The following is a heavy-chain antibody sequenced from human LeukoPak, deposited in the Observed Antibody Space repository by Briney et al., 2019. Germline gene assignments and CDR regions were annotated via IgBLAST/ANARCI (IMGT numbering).Heavy chain of an antibody. Sequence: NPSETLSLTCAVSGYSISSGHYWVWIRQPPGKGLEYIGNIYHSGSSHYNPSLKSRVTILVDTSNNQFSLKLSSVAAADTAVYYCARAKNPYYYYYYMDFWGRGTTVTVSS. J-gene: IGHJ6*03. V-gene: IGHV4-38-2*01. CDR1: GYSISSGHY. CDR3: ARAKNPYYYYYYMDF. CDR2: IYHSGSS.